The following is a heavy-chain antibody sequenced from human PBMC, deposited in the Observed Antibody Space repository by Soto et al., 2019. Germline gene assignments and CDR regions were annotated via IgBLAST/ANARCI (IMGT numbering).Heavy chain of an antibody. CDR2: ISSSSSYI. Sequence: GSLRLSCAASGFTFSSYSMNWVRQAPGKGLEWVSSISSSSSYIYYADSVKGRFTISRDNAKNSLYLQMNSLRAEDTAVYYCARRGVVPAASTVYYYYGMDVWGQGTTVTVSS. CDR1: GFTFSSYS. J-gene: IGHJ6*02. D-gene: IGHD2-2*01. V-gene: IGHV3-21*01. CDR3: ARRGVVPAASTVYYYYGMDV.